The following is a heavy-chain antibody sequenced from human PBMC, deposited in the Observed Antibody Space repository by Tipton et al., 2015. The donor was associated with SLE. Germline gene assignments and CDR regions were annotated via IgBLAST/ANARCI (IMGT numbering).Heavy chain of an antibody. D-gene: IGHD6-13*01. V-gene: IGHV4-59*01. CDR3: AGGGYSSSWEY. Sequence: TLSLTCTVSGGSISTYYWSWIRQPPGKGLEWIGYIYYSGSTNYSPSLKSRVTISVDTSKNQFSLKLSSVTAADTAVYYCAGGGYSSSWEYWGQGTLVTVSS. CDR2: IYYSGST. J-gene: IGHJ4*02. CDR1: GGSISTYY.